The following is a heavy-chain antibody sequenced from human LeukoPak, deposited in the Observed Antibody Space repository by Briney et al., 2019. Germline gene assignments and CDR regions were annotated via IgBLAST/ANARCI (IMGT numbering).Heavy chain of an antibody. D-gene: IGHD4-17*01. CDR2: ISWNSGSI. CDR3: AKDYRFGYGDYFDY. Sequence: PGRSLRLSCAASGFTFDDYAMPWVRQAPGKGLEWVSGISWNSGSIGYADSVKGRFTISRDNAKNSLYLQMNSLRAEDTALYYCAKDYRFGYGDYFDYWGQGTLVTVSS. CDR1: GFTFDDYA. V-gene: IGHV3-9*01. J-gene: IGHJ4*02.